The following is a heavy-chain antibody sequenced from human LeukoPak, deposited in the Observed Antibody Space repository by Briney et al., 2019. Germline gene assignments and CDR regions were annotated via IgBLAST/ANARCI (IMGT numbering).Heavy chain of an antibody. D-gene: IGHD6-13*01. J-gene: IGHJ5*02. CDR2: IYNSGST. Sequence: PSETLSLTCTVSGGSISTYYWSWIRQPPGKGLEWIGYIYNSGSTNYNPSLQSRVTISVATSKNQFSLRLTSVTAADTAAYYCAKAVAAAGRFGFDPWGQGTLVTVSS. CDR1: GGSISTYY. CDR3: AKAVAAAGRFGFDP. V-gene: IGHV4-59*01.